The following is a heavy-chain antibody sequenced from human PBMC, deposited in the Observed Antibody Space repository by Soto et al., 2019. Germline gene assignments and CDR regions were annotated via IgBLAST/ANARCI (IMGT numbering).Heavy chain of an antibody. CDR3: GKAHSYGSGSYRYFDY. Sequence: EVQLVESGGGLVQPGGSLRLSCAASGLSFSNYSMSWVRQAPGKGLEWVSTINGSGSNTYFADAVKGRFTISRYNSKNALDLQINSLGAEDTAVYYCGKAHSYGSGSYRYFDYWGQGTLVTVSS. CDR1: GLSFSNYS. D-gene: IGHD3-10*01. V-gene: IGHV3-23*04. CDR2: INGSGSNT. J-gene: IGHJ4*02.